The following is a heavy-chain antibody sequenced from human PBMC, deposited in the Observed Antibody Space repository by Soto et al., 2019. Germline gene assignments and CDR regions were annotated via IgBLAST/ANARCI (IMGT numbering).Heavy chain of an antibody. CDR3: ARGEMTYSYEDA. Sequence: GGSLRLSCAASGFTFSDYWMHWVRQAPGKGLEWVSRIKRDGSTTNCADSVKGRFTISRDNAKNTLYLEMNSLRVEDTTEYDCARGEMTYSYEDAWGKGTTLTV. CDR1: GFTFSDYW. CDR2: IKRDGSTT. V-gene: IGHV3-74*01. J-gene: IGHJ6*03.